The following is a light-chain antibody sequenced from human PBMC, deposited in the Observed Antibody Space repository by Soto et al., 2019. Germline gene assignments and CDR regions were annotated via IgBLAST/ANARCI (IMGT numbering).Light chain of an antibody. V-gene: IGLV2-18*02. J-gene: IGLJ2*01. Sequence: QSVLTQPPSVSGSPGQSVTISCTGTSSDVGSYNRVSWYQQPPGTAPKLMIYEVNNRPSGVPDRFSGSKSGNTASLTISGLQAEDEADYYCSSCTSSSTYVVFGGGTKLTVL. CDR1: SSDVGSYNR. CDR3: SSCTSSSTYVV. CDR2: EVN.